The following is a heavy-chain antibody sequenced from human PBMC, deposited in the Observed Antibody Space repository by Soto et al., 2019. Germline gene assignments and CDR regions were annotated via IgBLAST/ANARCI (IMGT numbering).Heavy chain of an antibody. CDR2: IYYSGST. Sequence: SETLSLTCTVSGGSVSSGSYYWSWIRQPPGKGLEWIGYIYYSGSTNYNPSLKSRVTISVDTSKNQFSLKLSSVTAADTAVYYCARDPKYSSSGLDAFDIWGQGTMVTVSS. V-gene: IGHV4-61*01. CDR1: GGSVSSGSYY. D-gene: IGHD6-13*01. CDR3: ARDPKYSSSGLDAFDI. J-gene: IGHJ3*02.